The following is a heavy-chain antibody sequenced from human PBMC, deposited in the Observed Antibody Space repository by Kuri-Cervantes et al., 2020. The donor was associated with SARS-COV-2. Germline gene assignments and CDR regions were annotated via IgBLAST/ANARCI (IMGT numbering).Heavy chain of an antibody. CDR2: IYSGGST. CDR3: ARDLGTIQGRDY. D-gene: IGHD1-1*01. V-gene: IGHV3-66*02. CDR1: GFTVSSNY. J-gene: IGHJ4*02. Sequence: GGSLRLSCAASGFTVSSNYMSWVRQAPGKGLEWVSVIYSGGSTYYADSVKGRFTISRDNSKKTLYLQMNSLGAEDTAVYYCARDLGTIQGRDYWGQGTLVTVSS.